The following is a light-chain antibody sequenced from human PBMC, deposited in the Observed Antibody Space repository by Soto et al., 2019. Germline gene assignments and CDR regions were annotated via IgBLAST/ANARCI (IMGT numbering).Light chain of an antibody. J-gene: IGKJ1*01. Sequence: EIQMTQSPSSLSATVGDRATITCRASQSISSYLNWYQQKPGKAPKLLIYAASSLQSGVPSRFSGSGSGTEFTLTISSLQPDDFATYYCQQYNSYRTSGQGTNVDI. CDR1: QSISSY. CDR3: QQYNSYRT. V-gene: IGKV1-39*01. CDR2: AAS.